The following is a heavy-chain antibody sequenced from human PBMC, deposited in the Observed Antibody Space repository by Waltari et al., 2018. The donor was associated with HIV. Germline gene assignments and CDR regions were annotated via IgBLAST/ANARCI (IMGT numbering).Heavy chain of an antibody. D-gene: IGHD6-13*01. CDR3: ARDSNPAQGSVWYDAFDI. Sequence: EVPLVESGGGLVQPWGSLRLSCPASGFTFSGWGRTVVRQAPGKGLEWVANINQDENKRNYVDSVKGRYTISRDNAKNSLYLQMNSLTAADTAVYYCARDSNPAQGSVWYDAFDIWGQGTMVTVSS. J-gene: IGHJ3*02. V-gene: IGHV3-7*01. CDR1: GFTFSGWG. CDR2: INQDENKR.